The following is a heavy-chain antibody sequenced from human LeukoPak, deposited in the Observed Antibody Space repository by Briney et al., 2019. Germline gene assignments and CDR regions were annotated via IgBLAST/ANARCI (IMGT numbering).Heavy chain of an antibody. Sequence: SETLSLTCAVYGGSFSDYYWSWIRQPPGKGLEWIGEINHSGSTNYNPSLKSRVTISVDTSKNQFSLKLSSVTAADTAVYYCARASLPGRRPYYFDYWGQGTLVTVSS. D-gene: IGHD3-10*01. CDR3: ARASLPGRRPYYFDY. V-gene: IGHV4-34*01. J-gene: IGHJ4*02. CDR1: GGSFSDYY. CDR2: INHSGST.